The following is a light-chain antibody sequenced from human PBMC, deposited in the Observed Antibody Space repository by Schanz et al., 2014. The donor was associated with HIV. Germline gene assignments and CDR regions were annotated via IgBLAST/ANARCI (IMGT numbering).Light chain of an antibody. J-gene: IGKJ5*01. Sequence: EIVLTQSPATLSLSPGERASLSCRASEFVSTYLAWYQQTPGQAPRLLMYDASSRATGIPDRFSGSGSGTDFTLTISRLEPEDFAVYYCQQRGNWPPITFGQGTRLEIK. CDR1: EFVSTY. CDR2: DAS. V-gene: IGKV3-11*01. CDR3: QQRGNWPPIT.